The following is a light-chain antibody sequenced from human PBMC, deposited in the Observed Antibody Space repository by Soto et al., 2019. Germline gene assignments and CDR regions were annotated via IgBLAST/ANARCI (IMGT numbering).Light chain of an antibody. CDR2: DSN. J-gene: IGLJ3*02. V-gene: IGLV1-51*01. Sequence: QSVLTQPPSVSAAPGQKVTISCSGSSSNIGNNYVSWYQQFPGTAPKLLIYDSNKRPSGIPDRFSGSKSGTSATLGITGLQTGDEADYYCATWDSSLSGGVFGGGTKLTVL. CDR3: ATWDSSLSGGV. CDR1: SSNIGNNY.